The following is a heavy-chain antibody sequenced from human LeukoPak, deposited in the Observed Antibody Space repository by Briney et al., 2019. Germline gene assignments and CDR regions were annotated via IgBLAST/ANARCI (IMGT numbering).Heavy chain of an antibody. CDR2: IYTSGST. Sequence: SETLSLTCTVSVGSISSYYWSWIRQPAGKGLERIGRIYTSGSTNYNPSLKSRVTMSVDTSKNQFSLKLSSVTAADTAVYYCARSDVVADYNWFDPWGQGTLVTVSS. CDR3: ARSDVVADYNWFDP. D-gene: IGHD5-12*01. J-gene: IGHJ5*02. CDR1: VGSISSYY. V-gene: IGHV4-4*07.